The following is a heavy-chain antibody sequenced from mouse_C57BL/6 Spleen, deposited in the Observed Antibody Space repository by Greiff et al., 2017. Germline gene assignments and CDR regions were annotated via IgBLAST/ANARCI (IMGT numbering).Heavy chain of an antibody. J-gene: IGHJ2*01. CDR3: ARGVITTVVAGDY. Sequence: QVQLQQSGPELVKPGASVKISCKASGYAFSSSWMNWVKQRPGKGLEWIGRIYPGDGDTNYNGKFKGKATLTADKSCSTAYMQLSSLTSEDSAVYFCARGVITTVVAGDYWGQGTTLTVSS. V-gene: IGHV1-82*01. D-gene: IGHD1-1*01. CDR1: GYAFSSSW. CDR2: IYPGDGDT.